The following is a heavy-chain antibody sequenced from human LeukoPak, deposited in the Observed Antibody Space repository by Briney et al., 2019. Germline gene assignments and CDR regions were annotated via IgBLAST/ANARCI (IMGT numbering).Heavy chain of an antibody. CDR3: AKDRLSQDGTFDY. Sequence: GGSLRLSCAASGFTFSSYWVHWVRQAPGKGLEWVSAISGSGGSTYYADSVKGRFTISRDNSKNTLYLQMNSLRAEDTAVYYCAKDRLSQDGTFDYWGQGTLVTVSS. V-gene: IGHV3-23*01. CDR2: ISGSGGST. CDR1: GFTFSSYW. J-gene: IGHJ4*02.